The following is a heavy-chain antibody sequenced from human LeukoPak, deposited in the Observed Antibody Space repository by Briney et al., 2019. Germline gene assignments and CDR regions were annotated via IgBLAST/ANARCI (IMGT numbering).Heavy chain of an antibody. Sequence: SETLSLTCAVYGGSFSGYYWSWIRQPPGKGLVWIGEVNHSGSTNYNPSLKSRLTISVDTSKNHFSLRLSSVTAADTAVYYCARRCGNVYYYGSTWYYFDYWGQGTLVTVSS. CDR3: ARRCGNVYYYGSTWYYFDY. V-gene: IGHV4-34*01. J-gene: IGHJ4*02. D-gene: IGHD3-10*01. CDR1: GGSFSGYY. CDR2: VNHSGST.